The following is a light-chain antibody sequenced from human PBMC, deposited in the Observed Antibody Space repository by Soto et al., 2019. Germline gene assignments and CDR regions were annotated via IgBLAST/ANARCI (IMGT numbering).Light chain of an antibody. CDR1: QSVSSSY. CDR3: QQYGSSPPIT. CDR2: GAS. V-gene: IGKV3-20*01. J-gene: IGKJ5*01. Sequence: EIVLTQPPGTLSLSPGERATLSCRASQSVSSSYLTWYQQKPGQAPRLPIYGASTRATGFPDRFSGSGSGTDFTLTISRLEPDDFAVYYCQQYGSSPPITFGQGTRLEIK.